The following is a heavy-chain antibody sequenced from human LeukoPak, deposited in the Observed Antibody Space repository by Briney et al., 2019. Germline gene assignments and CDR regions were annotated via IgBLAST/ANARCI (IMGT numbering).Heavy chain of an antibody. CDR2: MCHTGSS. D-gene: IGHD4-17*01. V-gene: IGHV4-4*02. CDR1: GDSISGTNW. J-gene: IGHJ5*02. Sequence: SETLSLTCAVSGDSISGTNWWSWVRQSPGKGLEWIGEMCHTGSSNYNPSLKSRVTISVDKSKNQFSLRLSSVTAADTAVYYCSRLYGDYGWFDPWGQGTLVTVSS. CDR3: SRLYGDYGWFDP.